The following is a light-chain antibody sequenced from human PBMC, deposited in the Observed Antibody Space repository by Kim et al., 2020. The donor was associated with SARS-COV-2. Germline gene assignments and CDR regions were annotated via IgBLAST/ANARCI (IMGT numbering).Light chain of an antibody. J-gene: IGKJ4*01. V-gene: IGKV3-15*01. CDR2: GAS. CDR3: QQYNNWPLT. CDR1: QRFSSN. Sequence: SGSPVERAPPSGRASQRFSSNLAWYQQKPCQAPRLLIYGASTRATGIPARFSGSGSGTEFTLTISSLQSEDFAVYYCQQYNNWPLTFGGGTKVEI.